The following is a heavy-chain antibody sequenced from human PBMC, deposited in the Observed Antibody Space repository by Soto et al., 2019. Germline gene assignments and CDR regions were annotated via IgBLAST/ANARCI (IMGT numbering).Heavy chain of an antibody. CDR1: GYTFTGYY. V-gene: IGHV1-2*04. Sequence: ASVKVSYKASGYTFTGYYMHWVRQAPGQGLEWMGWINPNSGGTNYAQKFQGWVTMTRDTSISTAYMELSRLRSDDTAVYYCARTGGDYRNDAFDIWGQGTMVTVSS. J-gene: IGHJ3*02. CDR3: ARTGGDYRNDAFDI. D-gene: IGHD4-17*01. CDR2: INPNSGGT.